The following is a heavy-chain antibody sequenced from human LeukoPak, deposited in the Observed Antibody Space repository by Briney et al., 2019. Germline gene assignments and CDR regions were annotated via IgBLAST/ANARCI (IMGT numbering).Heavy chain of an antibody. V-gene: IGHV3-23*01. Sequence: SGGSLRLSCAASGFTFSSYAMSWVRQAPGKGLEWVSAISGSGGSTYYADSVKGRFTISRDNSKNTLYLQMNSLRAEDTAVYYCASSPSGSYYFDYWGQGTLVTVSS. CDR2: ISGSGGST. CDR3: ASSPSGSYYFDY. CDR1: GFTFSSYA. D-gene: IGHD1-26*01. J-gene: IGHJ4*02.